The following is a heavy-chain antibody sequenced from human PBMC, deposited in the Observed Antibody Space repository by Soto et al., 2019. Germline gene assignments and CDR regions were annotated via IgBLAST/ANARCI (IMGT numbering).Heavy chain of an antibody. V-gene: IGHV4-34*01. D-gene: IGHD2-15*01. CDR3: ANQGIYCSGGSCYSWNAFDI. CDR2: INHSGST. J-gene: IGHJ3*02. Sequence: SETLSLTCAVYGGSFSGYYWSWIRQPPGKGLEWIGEINHSGSTNYNPSLKSRVTISVDTSKNQFSLKLSSVTAADTAVYYCANQGIYCSGGSCYSWNAFDIWGQGTMVTVSS. CDR1: GGSFSGYY.